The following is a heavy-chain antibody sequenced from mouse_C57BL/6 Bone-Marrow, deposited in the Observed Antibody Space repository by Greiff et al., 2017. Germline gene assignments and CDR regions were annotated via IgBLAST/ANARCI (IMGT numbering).Heavy chain of an antibody. J-gene: IGHJ4*01. Sequence: QVQLKQSGAELVMPGASVKLSCKASGYTFTSYWMHWVKQRPGQGLEWIGEIDPSDSYTNYNQKFKGKSTLTVDKSSSTAYMQLSSLTSEDSAVYYCARLGYAMDYWGQGTSVTVSS. CDR1: GYTFTSYW. CDR3: ARLGYAMDY. V-gene: IGHV1-69*01. CDR2: IDPSDSYT. D-gene: IGHD4-1*01.